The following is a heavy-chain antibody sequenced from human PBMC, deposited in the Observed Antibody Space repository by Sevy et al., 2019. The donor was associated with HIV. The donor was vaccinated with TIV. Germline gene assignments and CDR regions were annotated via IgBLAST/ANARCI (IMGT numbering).Heavy chain of an antibody. Sequence: GGSLRLSCVASGFTLNSYWMSWVRQAPGKGLEWVANIKQDGSVKYYVDSVKGRFTISRDNARNLLYLQMNSLRVEDTAIFYCAKTLQKLPFHPHYFDYWGQGTLVTVSS. CDR3: AKTLQKLPFHPHYFDY. D-gene: IGHD2-21*02. V-gene: IGHV3-7*03. CDR1: GFTLNSYW. CDR2: IKQDGSVK. J-gene: IGHJ4*02.